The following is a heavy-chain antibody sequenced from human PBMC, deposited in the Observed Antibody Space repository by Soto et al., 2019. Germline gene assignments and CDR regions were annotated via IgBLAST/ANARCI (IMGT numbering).Heavy chain of an antibody. CDR2: IFSNDEK. V-gene: IGHV2-26*01. D-gene: IGHD2-21*02. J-gene: IGHJ4*02. CDR3: ARVMGTYCGGDCYFYYFDY. CDR1: GFSLSNARMG. Sequence: SGPTLVNPTETLTLTCTVSGFSLSNARMGVSWIRQPPGKALEWLAHIFSNDEKSYSTSLKSRLTISKDTSKSQVVLTMTNMDPVDRATYYCARVMGTYCGGDCYFYYFDYWDQGTLVTVS.